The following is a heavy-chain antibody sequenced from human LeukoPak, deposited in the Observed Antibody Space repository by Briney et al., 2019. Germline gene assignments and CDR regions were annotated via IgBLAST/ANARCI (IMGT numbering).Heavy chain of an antibody. CDR2: IRSNGDTT. J-gene: IGHJ5*02. Sequence: GGSLRLSCAASGFTFDNYAMSWVRQAPGKGLEWVSTIRSNGDTTYYADSVKGRFTISRDNSKNTLYLQMNGLRADDTAVYYCARDRTDLDYSRSGAPLKWFDPWGQGTLVTVSS. CDR1: GFTFDNYA. D-gene: IGHD6-6*01. CDR3: ARDRTDLDYSRSGAPLKWFDP. V-gene: IGHV3-23*01.